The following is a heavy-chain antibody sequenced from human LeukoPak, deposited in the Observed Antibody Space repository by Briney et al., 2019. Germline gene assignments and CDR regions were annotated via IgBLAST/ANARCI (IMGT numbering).Heavy chain of an antibody. D-gene: IGHD6-19*01. J-gene: IGHJ5*02. V-gene: IGHV3-48*02. CDR1: GFTFSSYS. Sequence: PGGSLRLSCAASGFTFSSYSMNWVRQAPGKGLEWLLYISSSSRTIHYADAVKGRFTISRDNAKNSLYLQMDSLRDEDTAVYYCARDAFAYSNGWPNWFDPWGQGTLVTVSS. CDR3: ARDAFAYSNGWPNWFDP. CDR2: ISSSSRTI.